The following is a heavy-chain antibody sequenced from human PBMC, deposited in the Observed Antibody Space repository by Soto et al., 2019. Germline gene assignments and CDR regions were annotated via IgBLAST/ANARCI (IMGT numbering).Heavy chain of an antibody. D-gene: IGHD2-21*02. J-gene: IGHJ4*02. CDR2: ISYDGSNK. CDR3: AKGYCDGDCGSRGANFDY. Sequence: QVQLVESGGGVVQPGRSLRLSCAASGFTFSSYSIHWVRQAPGKGLEWVAVISYDGSNKYYGDSVKGRFTISRDNSKNTVSHQMNSLRTEDTALFYCAKGYCDGDCGSRGANFDYWGRGTLVSVSS. V-gene: IGHV3-30*18. CDR1: GFTFSSYS.